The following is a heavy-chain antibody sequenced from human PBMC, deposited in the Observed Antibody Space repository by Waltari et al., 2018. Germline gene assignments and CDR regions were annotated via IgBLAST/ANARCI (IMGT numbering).Heavy chain of an antibody. CDR1: VFTFSSYA. Sequence: EVQLLESVGGLVQPGRFLSRSCAASVFTFSSYAMSWVRQAPGKGLEWVSVISGSGGSTYYADSVKGRFTISRDNSKNTLYLQMNSLRAEDTAVYYCAKLALNDYWGQGILVTVSS. J-gene: IGHJ4*02. D-gene: IGHD2-15*01. V-gene: IGHV3-23*01. CDR2: ISGSGGST. CDR3: AKLALNDY.